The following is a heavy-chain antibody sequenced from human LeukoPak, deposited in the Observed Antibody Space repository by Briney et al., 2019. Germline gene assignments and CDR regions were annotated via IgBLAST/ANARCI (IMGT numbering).Heavy chain of an antibody. Sequence: SETLSLTCTVSGGSISSYYWSWIRQPPGKGLEWIGYIYYSGSTNYNPSLKSRVTISVDTSKNQFSLKLSSVTAADTAVYYCAGGTGDLYYYYYMDVWGKGTTVTISS. CDR3: AGGTGDLYYYYYMDV. CDR1: GGSISSYY. V-gene: IGHV4-59*01. D-gene: IGHD7-27*01. J-gene: IGHJ6*03. CDR2: IYYSGST.